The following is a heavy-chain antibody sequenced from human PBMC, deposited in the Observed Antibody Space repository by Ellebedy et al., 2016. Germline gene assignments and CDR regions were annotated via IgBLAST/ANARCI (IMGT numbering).Heavy chain of an antibody. J-gene: IGHJ4*02. D-gene: IGHD3-22*01. Sequence: GGSLRLSCAASGFTFSSYAMHWVRQAPGKGLEWVAVISYDGSNKYYADSVKGRFTISRDNSKNTLYLQMNSLRAEDTAVYYCARARITMIVVVEGDYWGQGTLVTVSS. CDR3: ARARITMIVVVEGDY. CDR2: ISYDGSNK. V-gene: IGHV3-30-3*01. CDR1: GFTFSSYA.